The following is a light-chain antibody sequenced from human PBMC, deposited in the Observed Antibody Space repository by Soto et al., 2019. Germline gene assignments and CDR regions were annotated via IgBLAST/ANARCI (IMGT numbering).Light chain of an antibody. CDR3: HEYDNLWT. CDR2: GAS. V-gene: IGKV3-15*01. CDR1: QSVRSN. J-gene: IGKJ1*01. Sequence: EIVLTQSPATLFVSPGERATLSCRASQSVRSNLAWYQQKPGQSPRLLIYGASTRATGVPDRFTGSGSGTEFTLSISRLQPEDFAVYFCHEYDNLWTFGQGTKVDIK.